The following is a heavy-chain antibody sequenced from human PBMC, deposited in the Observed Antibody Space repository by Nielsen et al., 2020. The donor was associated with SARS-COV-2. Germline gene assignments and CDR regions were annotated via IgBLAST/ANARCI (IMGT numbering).Heavy chain of an antibody. CDR2: ISTTSTYT. V-gene: IGHV3-11*05. J-gene: IGHJ3*02. CDR3: AREDRVTWFSAFDI. CDR1: GFTSSDYY. Sequence: GESLKISCAASGFTSSDYYMSWIRQAPGKGLEWVSCISTTSTYTNYADSLKGRFTISRDNAKKSLYLQMNSLRAEDTAVYYCAREDRVTWFSAFDIWGQGTIVTVSS. D-gene: IGHD5-12*01.